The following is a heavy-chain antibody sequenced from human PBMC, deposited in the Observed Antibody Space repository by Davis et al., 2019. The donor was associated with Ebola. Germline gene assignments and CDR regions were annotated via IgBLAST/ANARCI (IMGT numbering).Heavy chain of an antibody. Sequence: PGGSLRLSCVASGFTFSSYAMSWVRQAPGKGLEWVASIRGSGGSTYYANSVKGRFTISRDNSNNTLYLQMNSLRAEDTAVYYCAKDDGLELRWLTQGRYWGEGTLVTVSS. J-gene: IGHJ4*02. D-gene: IGHD1-7*01. V-gene: IGHV3-23*01. CDR1: GFTFSSYA. CDR3: AKDDGLELRWLTQGRY. CDR2: IRGSGGST.